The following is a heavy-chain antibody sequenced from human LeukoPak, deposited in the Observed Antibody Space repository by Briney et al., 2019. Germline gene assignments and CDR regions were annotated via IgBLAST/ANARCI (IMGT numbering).Heavy chain of an antibody. J-gene: IGHJ5*02. V-gene: IGHV1-2*02. Sequence: ASVTVSCKASGYTFTGYYMHWVRQAPGQGLEWMGWINPNSGGTNYAQKFQGRVTMTRDTSIGTAYMELSRLRSDDTAVYYCARAGWNYEEDWFDPWGQGTLVTVSS. D-gene: IGHD1-7*01. CDR2: INPNSGGT. CDR3: ARAGWNYEEDWFDP. CDR1: GYTFTGYY.